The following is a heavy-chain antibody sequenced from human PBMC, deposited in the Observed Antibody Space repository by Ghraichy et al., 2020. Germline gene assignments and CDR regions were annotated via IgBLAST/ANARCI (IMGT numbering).Heavy chain of an antibody. D-gene: IGHD4-17*01. J-gene: IGHJ3*01. CDR3: ARDLGNDGDYFDAFDV. CDR1: GGSISNYS. Sequence: SETLSLTCTVSGGSISNYSWSWIRQPAGKGVEWIGRIYPSGSTNYNPSLKTRVTMSVDTSKNQLSLKLSSVTAADTAVYYCARDLGNDGDYFDAFDVWGQGTMVTVSS. CDR2: IYPSGST. V-gene: IGHV4-4*07.